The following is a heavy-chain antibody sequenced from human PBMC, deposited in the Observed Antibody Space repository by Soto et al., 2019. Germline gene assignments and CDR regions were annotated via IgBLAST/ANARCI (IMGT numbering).Heavy chain of an antibody. Sequence: QEQLVQSGAEVKEPGASLKVSCKASGDTFTTNYLHWVRQAPGQGLEWMGRINPNNGATLYAQEFQGRLILTTATYTSTVYMDLNSVKSEDSAVYYCASRVLCDMDVWGQGTTVTVSS. CDR1: GDTFTTNY. J-gene: IGHJ6*02. V-gene: IGHV1-46*01. D-gene: IGHD2-21*01. CDR3: ASRVLCDMDV. CDR2: INPNNGAT.